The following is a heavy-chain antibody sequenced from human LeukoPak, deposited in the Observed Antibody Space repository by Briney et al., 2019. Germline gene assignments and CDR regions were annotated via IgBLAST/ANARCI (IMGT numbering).Heavy chain of an antibody. V-gene: IGHV3-23*01. CDR3: AKDLVVATNTAKNDFSYYFDY. J-gene: IGHJ4*02. CDR1: GFTFSSYA. Sequence: GGSLRLSCAASGFTFSSYAMSWVRQAPGKGLEWVSAISGSGGSTYYADSVKGRFTISRDNSKNTLYLQMNSLRAEDTAVYYCAKDLVVATNTAKNDFSYYFDYWGQGTLVTVSS. D-gene: IGHD5-12*01. CDR2: ISGSGGST.